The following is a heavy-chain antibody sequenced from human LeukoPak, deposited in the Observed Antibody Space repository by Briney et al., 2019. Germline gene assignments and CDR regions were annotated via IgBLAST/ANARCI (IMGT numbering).Heavy chain of an antibody. CDR2: IYYSGST. V-gene: IGHV4-61*08. D-gene: IGHD2-8*01. J-gene: IGHJ4*02. CDR1: GGSISSGGYY. Sequence: PSETLSLTCTVSGGSISSGGYYWRWIRQHPGKGLEWIGYIYYSGSTNYNPSLKSRVTISVDTSKNQFSLKLSSVTAADTAVYYCARDGDCTNGVCYDYWGQGTLVTVSS. CDR3: ARDGDCTNGVCYDY.